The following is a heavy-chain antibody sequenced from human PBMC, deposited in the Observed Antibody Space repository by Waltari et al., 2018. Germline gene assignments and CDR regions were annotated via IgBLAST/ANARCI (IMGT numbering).Heavy chain of an antibody. CDR2: ISSSGSIT. Sequence: EVQLVESGGGLVQPGGSLSRSCAASGFTFGTYEMNWVRQAPGKGLEWVSYISSSGSITYYADSVKGRFTISRDNAKKSLYLQMNSLRAEDTAVYYCAREQEQWLSYFDYWGQGTLVTVSS. V-gene: IGHV3-48*03. CDR3: AREQEQWLSYFDY. J-gene: IGHJ4*02. CDR1: GFTFGTYE. D-gene: IGHD6-19*01.